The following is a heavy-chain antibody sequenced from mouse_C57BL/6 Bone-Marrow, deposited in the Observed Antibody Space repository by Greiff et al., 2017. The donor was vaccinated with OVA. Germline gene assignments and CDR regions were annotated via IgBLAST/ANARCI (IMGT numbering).Heavy chain of an antibody. CDR1: GFTFSSYG. D-gene: IGHD3-1*01. V-gene: IGHV5-6*01. CDR3: ARGASLFDY. Sequence: VQLKESGGGLVKPGGSLKLSCAASGFTFSSYGMSWVRQTPDKRLEWVATISSGGSYTYYPDSVKGRFTISRDNAKNTLYLQMSSLKSEDTAMYYCARGASLFDYWGQGTTLTVSS. J-gene: IGHJ2*01. CDR2: ISSGGSYT.